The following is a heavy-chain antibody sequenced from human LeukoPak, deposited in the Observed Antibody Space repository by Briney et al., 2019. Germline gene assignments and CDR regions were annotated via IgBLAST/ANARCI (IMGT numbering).Heavy chain of an antibody. D-gene: IGHD3-22*01. Sequence: ASVKVSCKASGYTFTSYYMHWVRQAPGQGLEWVGIINPSGGSTSYAQKFQGRVTMTRDTSTSTVYMELSSLRSEDTAVYYCARGRDYYDSSGYYPRFDPWGQGTLVTVSP. CDR2: INPSGGST. CDR1: GYTFTSYY. J-gene: IGHJ5*02. CDR3: ARGRDYYDSSGYYPRFDP. V-gene: IGHV1-46*01.